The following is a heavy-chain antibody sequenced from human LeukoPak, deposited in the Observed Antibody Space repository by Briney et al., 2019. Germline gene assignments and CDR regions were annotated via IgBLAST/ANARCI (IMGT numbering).Heavy chain of an antibody. D-gene: IGHD3-16*01. J-gene: IGHJ6*03. CDR3: AKLGGQELHNYYVAV. V-gene: IGHV3-23*01. CDR2: ISGEST. Sequence: GGSLRLSCAASGFTFSSYAMSWVRQAPGKGLEWVSGISGESTYYANFAKGRFTISRDNSNNTLYLQMNSLRAEDTAVYYCAKLGGQELHNYYVAVCGKGTTIAVSS. CDR1: GFTFSSYA.